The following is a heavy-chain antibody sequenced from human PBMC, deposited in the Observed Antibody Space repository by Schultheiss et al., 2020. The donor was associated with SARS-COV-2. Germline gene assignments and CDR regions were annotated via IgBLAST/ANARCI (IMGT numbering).Heavy chain of an antibody. Sequence: GESLKISCAASGFTFSSYEMNWVRQAPGKGLEWVSYISPSGRTTYYADSVKGRFTISRDNSKNTLYLQMNSLRAEDTAVYYCASPLHAFTIRYGMDVWGQGTTVTVSS. CDR1: GFTFSSYE. J-gene: IGHJ6*02. CDR3: ASPLHAFTIRYGMDV. D-gene: IGHD3-3*01. V-gene: IGHV3-48*03. CDR2: ISPSGRTT.